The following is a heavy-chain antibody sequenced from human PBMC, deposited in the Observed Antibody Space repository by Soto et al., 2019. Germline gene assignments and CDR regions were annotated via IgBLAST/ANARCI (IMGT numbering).Heavy chain of an antibody. Sequence: QLQLQESGPGLVKPSETLSLTCTVSGGSISSSSYYWGWIRQPPGKGLEWIGSIYYSGSTYYNPSLKGRVTISVDTSKNQFSLKLSSVTAAATAVYYCASLPVPAAMTCGYWGQGTLVTVSS. CDR3: ASLPVPAAMTCGY. CDR2: IYYSGST. J-gene: IGHJ4*02. V-gene: IGHV4-39*01. CDR1: GGSISSSSYY. D-gene: IGHD2-2*01.